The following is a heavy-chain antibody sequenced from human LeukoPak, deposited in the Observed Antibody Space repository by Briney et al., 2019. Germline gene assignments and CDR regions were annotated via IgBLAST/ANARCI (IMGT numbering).Heavy chain of an antibody. CDR3: ATGSYHGQFDR. CDR2: IYYSGSA. D-gene: IGHD1-14*01. Sequence: SETLSLTCTVSGGSISSYHWSWIRQPPGKGLEWIGYIYYSGSANYNPSLKSRVTISVDTSKNQLSLKLSSATTADTAVYYCATGSYHGQFDRWGQGTLVTVSS. J-gene: IGHJ4*02. V-gene: IGHV4-59*01. CDR1: GGSISSYH.